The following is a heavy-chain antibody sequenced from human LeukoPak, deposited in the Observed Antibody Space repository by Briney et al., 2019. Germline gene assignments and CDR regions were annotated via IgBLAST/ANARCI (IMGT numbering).Heavy chain of an antibody. D-gene: IGHD4-17*01. Sequence: ASVKVSCKASGYTFTSYGISWVRQAPGQRLEWMGWINAGNGNTKYSQKFQGRVTITRDTSASTAYMELSSLRSEDTAVYYCAELTTAMAFDPWGQGTLVTVSS. J-gene: IGHJ5*02. CDR3: AELTTAMAFDP. CDR2: INAGNGNT. V-gene: IGHV1-3*01. CDR1: GYTFTSYG.